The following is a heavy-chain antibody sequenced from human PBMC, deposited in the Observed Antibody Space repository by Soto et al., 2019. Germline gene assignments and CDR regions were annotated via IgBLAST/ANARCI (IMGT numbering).Heavy chain of an antibody. CDR2: IHHSGST. D-gene: IGHD6-13*01. CDR3: ARRRGSWYAGSNNWFDP. Sequence: QVQLQESGPGLVKPSETLSLICAVSGDSISSGNWCVWVRQPPGKGLEWIGEIHHSGSTYYNPSLKSRITMSVDTSKNQFYLTLSSVTAADTAVYYCARRRGSWYAGSNNWFDPWGQGTLVTVSS. CDR1: GDSISSGNW. V-gene: IGHV4-4*02. J-gene: IGHJ5*02.